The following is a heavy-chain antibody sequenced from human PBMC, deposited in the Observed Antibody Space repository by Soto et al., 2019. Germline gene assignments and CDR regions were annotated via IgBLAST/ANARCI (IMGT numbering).Heavy chain of an antibody. CDR3: ARRAETNGWNGFGADKYYFDF. D-gene: IGHD1-1*01. CDR2: MNPNTGNS. Sequence: QVQLVQSGAEVRKPGASVKVSGEASGYTFTSYDIYWVRQATGQGLEWMGWMNPNTGNSGYAQKFQGRVTMTSDTTKSAAHMEVSSLRSEDTAVYYCARRAETNGWNGFGADKYYFDFWGQGTLVTVSS. J-gene: IGHJ4*02. CDR1: GYTFTSYD. V-gene: IGHV1-8*01.